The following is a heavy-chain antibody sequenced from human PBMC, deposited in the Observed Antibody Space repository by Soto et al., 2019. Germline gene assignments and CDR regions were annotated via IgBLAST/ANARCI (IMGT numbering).Heavy chain of an antibody. CDR2: ISDSGGST. CDR3: AKDGGWSLAVAGLFDY. J-gene: IGHJ4*02. Sequence: EVHLLEYGGGLVQPGGSLRLSCVVSGSTFSSDDMSWVRQAPGRGLEWVSVISDSGGSTYYADSVKGRFTISRDNAKNTLYLKMKSLRVEDTTLYYCAKDGGWSLAVAGLFDYWGPGTQVTVSS. D-gene: IGHD6-19*01. V-gene: IGHV3-23*01. CDR1: GSTFSSDD.